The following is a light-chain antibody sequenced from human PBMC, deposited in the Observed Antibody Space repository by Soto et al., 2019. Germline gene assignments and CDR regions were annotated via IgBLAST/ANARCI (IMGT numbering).Light chain of an antibody. J-gene: IGKJ1*01. CDR2: SAS. CDR1: RRVSKTH. V-gene: IGKV3-20*01. CDR3: QQCGDSPRT. Sequence: EIVLTQSPGTLSLSPGERATLSCRASRRVSKTHLAWYQQKPGQAPRLLIYSASTRATGIPDRFSGSGSGTDFTLTVSRLEPEDFAVYYCQQCGDSPRTFGQGTKVEI.